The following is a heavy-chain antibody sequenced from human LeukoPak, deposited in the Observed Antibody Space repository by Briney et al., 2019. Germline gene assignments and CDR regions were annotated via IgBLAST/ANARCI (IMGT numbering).Heavy chain of an antibody. CDR2: IYYSGST. J-gene: IGHJ4*01. D-gene: IGHD2-2*01. CDR1: DGSMGTYY. V-gene: IGHV4-59*08. Sequence: SETLSLTCSVSDGSMGTYYWGWIRQPPGKRLEWIGYIYYSGSTTYNPSLKSRVTVSVDTSKNQFSLKLTSMAAADTAVYYCARGRLGRQHASFFDSWGHGTLVTVSS. CDR3: ARGRLGRQHASFFDS.